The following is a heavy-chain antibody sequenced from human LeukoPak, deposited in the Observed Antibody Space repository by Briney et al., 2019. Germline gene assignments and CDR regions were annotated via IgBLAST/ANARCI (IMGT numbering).Heavy chain of an antibody. J-gene: IGHJ6*03. D-gene: IGHD1-26*01. CDR3: ARVKAGATIENFYYYYMDV. Sequence: GGSLILSCAASGFTFSSYSMNWVRQAPGKGLEWVSSITSSSSYIKYADSVKGRFTISRDNAKNSLYLQMNSLRAEDTAVYYCARVKAGATIENFYYYYMDVWGKGTTVTVSS. CDR2: ITSSSSYI. V-gene: IGHV3-21*01. CDR1: GFTFSSYS.